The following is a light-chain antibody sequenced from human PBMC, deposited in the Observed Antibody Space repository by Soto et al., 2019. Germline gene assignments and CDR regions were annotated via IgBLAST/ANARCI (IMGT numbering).Light chain of an antibody. CDR2: DVI. CDR3: CAYAGNYSWV. CDR1: RNDVGGYNY. Sequence: QSALTQPRSVSGSPGQSITISCSGTRNDVGGYNYVSWYQQHPGTAPKLKIYDVIKRPSGVPDRFSGSKSGNTASLTVSGLQAEDEADYYCCAYAGNYSWVFGGGTQPTVL. V-gene: IGLV2-11*01. J-gene: IGLJ2*01.